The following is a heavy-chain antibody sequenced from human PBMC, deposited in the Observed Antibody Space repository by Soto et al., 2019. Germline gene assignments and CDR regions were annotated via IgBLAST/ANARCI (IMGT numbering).Heavy chain of an antibody. CDR2: ISSSSSYI. CDR3: ARHFELWSHIDY. D-gene: IGHD5-18*01. CDR1: GFPRSSYK. Sequence: GCVRGKCVDAGFPRSSYKMNWVRQPPGKGLEWVSSISSSSSYIYYADSVKGRFTISRDNAKNSLYLQMNSLRAEETAVYYCARHFELWSHIDYWGPGTVFPVS. J-gene: IGHJ4*02. V-gene: IGHV3-21*01.